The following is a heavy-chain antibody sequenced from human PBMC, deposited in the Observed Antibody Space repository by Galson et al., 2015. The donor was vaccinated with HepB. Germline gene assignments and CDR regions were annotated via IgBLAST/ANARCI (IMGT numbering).Heavy chain of an antibody. CDR3: ARVRGTMVRGVIGGY. J-gene: IGHJ4*02. V-gene: IGHV3-33*01. D-gene: IGHD3-10*01. CDR1: GFTFSSYG. CDR2: IWYDGSNK. Sequence: SLRLSCAASGFTFSSYGMHWVRQAPGKGLEWVAVIWYDGSNKYYADSVKGRFTISRDNSKNTLYLQMNSLRAEDTAVYYCARVRGTMVRGVIGGYWGQGTLVTVSS.